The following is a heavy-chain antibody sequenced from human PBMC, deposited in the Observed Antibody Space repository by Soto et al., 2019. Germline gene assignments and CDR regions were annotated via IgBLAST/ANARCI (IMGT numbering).Heavy chain of an antibody. CDR2: ISSNGGST. Sequence: GGSLRLSCSASGFTFSSYAMHWVRQAPGKGLEYVSAISSNGGSTYYADSVKGRFTISRDNSKDTLYLQMSSLRAEDTAVYYCVIDDYVWGSYRYTFDYWGQGTLVTVSS. J-gene: IGHJ4*02. D-gene: IGHD3-16*02. CDR1: GFTFSSYA. V-gene: IGHV3-64D*08. CDR3: VIDDYVWGSYRYTFDY.